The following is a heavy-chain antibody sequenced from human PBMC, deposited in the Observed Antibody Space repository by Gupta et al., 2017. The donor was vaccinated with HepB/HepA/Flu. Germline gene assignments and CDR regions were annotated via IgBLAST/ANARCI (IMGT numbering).Heavy chain of an antibody. CDR2: IISSSSYI. D-gene: IGHD2-2*01. CDR1: GVTFSSYR. CDR3: ARVYCSSTSCAVDY. J-gene: IGHJ4*02. Sequence: EVQLVESGGGLVKPGGSLRLSCAASGVTFSSYRTNWVRQAPGKGLEWVSSIISSSSYINYANSVKGRFTISRDNAKNSLYLQMNSLRAEDTAVYYCARVYCSSTSCAVDYWGQGTLVTVSS. V-gene: IGHV3-21*01.